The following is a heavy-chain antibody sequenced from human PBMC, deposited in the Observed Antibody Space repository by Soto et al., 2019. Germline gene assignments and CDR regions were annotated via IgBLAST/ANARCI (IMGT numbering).Heavy chain of an antibody. J-gene: IGHJ6*02. V-gene: IGHV4-61*01. Sequence: ASETLSLTCIVSGGSVSSAIYYWSWLRQPPGKGLEWIGYIYYTGSTNYNPSLESRLFMSVDTSKNQLSLKLSSVTAADTAVYYCARQSITMVRGADPDYGMDVWGQGTTVTVSS. CDR3: ARQSITMVRGADPDYGMDV. CDR2: IYYTGST. D-gene: IGHD3-10*01. CDR1: GGSVSSAIYY.